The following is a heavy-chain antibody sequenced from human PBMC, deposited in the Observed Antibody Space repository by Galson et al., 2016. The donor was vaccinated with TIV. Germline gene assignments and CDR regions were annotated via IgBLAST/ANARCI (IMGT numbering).Heavy chain of an antibody. CDR3: AKAAGSGSSWRFDY. CDR2: ISGSGATT. CDR1: GFTLSSYA. J-gene: IGHJ4*02. D-gene: IGHD6-13*01. V-gene: IGHV3-23*01. Sequence: SLRLSCAASGFTLSSYAMNWVRQAPGKGLEWVSAISGSGATTYYADPVKGRFTISRDNSKNTLYLQMNSLRAEDTALYYCAKAAGSGSSWRFDYWGQGTPVTVSS.